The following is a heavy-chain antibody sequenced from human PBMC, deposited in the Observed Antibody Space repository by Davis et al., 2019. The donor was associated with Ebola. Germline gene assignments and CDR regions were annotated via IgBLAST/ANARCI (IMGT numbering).Heavy chain of an antibody. Sequence: PSETLSPTCTVSSGSITSGFHYWTWLRQSPGRGLEWIGHFFYSGSTTYNPSLRGRVSISLDTSKNHVSLDLTSVTAADTAVYYCARETPGLWYFDVWGRGTLVTVSS. D-gene: IGHD3-10*01. CDR2: FFYSGST. V-gene: IGHV4-61*03. CDR1: SGSITSGFHY. J-gene: IGHJ2*01. CDR3: ARETPGLWYFDV.